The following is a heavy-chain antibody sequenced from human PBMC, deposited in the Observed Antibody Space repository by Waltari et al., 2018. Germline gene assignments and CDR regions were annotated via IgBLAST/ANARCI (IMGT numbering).Heavy chain of an antibody. Sequence: LVQSGAEVMKPGASVQVSCKASRDAVTEHYIHWVRQAPGQGLEWMGWVNPNGGGTNYAQRFAGRITVTWDASITTAYMEFSRLTSGDTAVYFCAREYCGGDCRLFDYWGQGTPVTVSS. V-gene: IGHV1-2*02. J-gene: IGHJ4*02. D-gene: IGHD2-21*02. CDR1: RDAVTEHY. CDR2: VNPNGGGT. CDR3: AREYCGGDCRLFDY.